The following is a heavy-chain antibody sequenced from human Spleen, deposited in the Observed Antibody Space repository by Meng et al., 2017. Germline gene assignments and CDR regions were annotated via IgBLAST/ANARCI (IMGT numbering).Heavy chain of an antibody. CDR3: ARHDGP. CDR2: INYGGHT. CDR1: GGSISSSTYY. J-gene: IGHJ5*02. V-gene: IGHV4-39*01. Sequence: QLQRQESGPGLVKPSETLSLTCTVSGGSISSSTYYWAWIRQHPGKGLEWSGSINYGGHTYYKPSLKSRVTVSVDTSKNQFSLNLRSVTATDTAVYYCARHDGPWGQGTLVTVSS.